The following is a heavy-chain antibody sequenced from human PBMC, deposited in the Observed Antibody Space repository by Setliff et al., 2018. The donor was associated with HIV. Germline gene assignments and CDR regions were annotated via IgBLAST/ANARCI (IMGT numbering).Heavy chain of an antibody. J-gene: IGHJ4*02. CDR1: GDSISGQY. CDR3: EVAGQ. V-gene: IGHV4-4*07. CDR2: IHSTGST. Sequence: PSETLSLTCTVSGDSISGQYWSWIRQPAGKGLEWIGRIHSTGSTHYNPSLKSRVTMSVDTSKNQFSLKLRSVTAADTAVYYCEVAGQWGQGTLVTVSS. D-gene: IGHD6-19*01.